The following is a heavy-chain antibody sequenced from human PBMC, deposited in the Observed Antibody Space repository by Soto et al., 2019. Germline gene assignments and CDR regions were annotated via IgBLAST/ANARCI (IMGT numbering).Heavy chain of an antibody. CDR1: GLSLRTIGEG. Sequence: QITLKESGPTLVKPTQTLTLTCTFSGLSLRTIGEGVGWIRQPPGKALEWLARVYWDDDKRYSPSLKSRLTITKDTSVNQVVLTMTNMGPVDTATYYCVQPRCGGDCLQSYSSHSYYGLDVWGQGTTVTVSS. CDR3: VQPRCGGDCLQSYSSHSYYGLDV. V-gene: IGHV2-5*02. D-gene: IGHD2-21*02. CDR2: VYWDDDK. J-gene: IGHJ6*02.